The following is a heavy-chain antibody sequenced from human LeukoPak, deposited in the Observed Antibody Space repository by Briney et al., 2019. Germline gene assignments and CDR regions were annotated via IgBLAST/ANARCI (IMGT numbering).Heavy chain of an antibody. CDR2: IYSGGNT. CDR3: ARGDSSGYSYPTRAEYFHH. J-gene: IGHJ1*01. V-gene: IGHV3-53*01. CDR1: GLTVSSTY. Sequence: QPGGSLRLSCAASGLTVSSTYMSWVRQTPGKGLEWVSVIYSGGNTYYADSVKGRFTISRDSSKNTLYLQMNSLRAEDTAVYYCARGDSSGYSYPTRAEYFHHWGQGTLVTVSS. D-gene: IGHD3-22*01.